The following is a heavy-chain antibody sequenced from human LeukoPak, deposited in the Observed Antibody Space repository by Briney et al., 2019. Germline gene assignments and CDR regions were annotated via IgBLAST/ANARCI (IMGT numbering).Heavy chain of an antibody. CDR2: IYHSGST. D-gene: IGHD3-3*01. CDR1: GYSISSGYY. Sequence: KPSGTLSLTRAVSGYSISSGYYRGWIRQPPGKGLEWIGSIYHSGSTYYNPSLKSRVTISVDTSKNQFPLKLSSVTAADTAVYYCARLITIFGVVTDDWGQGTLVTVSS. J-gene: IGHJ4*02. CDR3: ARLITIFGVVTDD. V-gene: IGHV4-38-2*01.